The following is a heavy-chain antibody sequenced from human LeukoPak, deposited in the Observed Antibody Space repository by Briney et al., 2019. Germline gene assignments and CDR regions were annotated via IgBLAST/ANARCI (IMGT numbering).Heavy chain of an antibody. V-gene: IGHV4-39*07. CDR2: IYYSGST. J-gene: IGHJ3*02. Sequence: SETLSLTCTVSGGSISSSSHYWGWIRQPPGKGLEWIGSIYYSGSTYYNPSLKSRVTISVDTSKNQFSLKLSSVTAADTAVYYCASTRVGGVYAFDIWGQGTMVTVSS. CDR3: ASTRVGGVYAFDI. D-gene: IGHD2-8*02. CDR1: GGSISSSSHY.